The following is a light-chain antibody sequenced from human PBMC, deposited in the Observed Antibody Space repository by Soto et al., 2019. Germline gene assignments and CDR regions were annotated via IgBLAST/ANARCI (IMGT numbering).Light chain of an antibody. J-gene: IGKJ3*01. V-gene: IGKV1-33*01. Sequence: DIQMTQSPSSLSASVGDRVTITCQASQDISDYLNWYQQKPGKAPKLLIYDASNLETGVPSRFSGSGSGTDFTFTISNLQPEDIATYYCQQYYNLPVTFGPGTKVDIK. CDR3: QQYYNLPVT. CDR2: DAS. CDR1: QDISDY.